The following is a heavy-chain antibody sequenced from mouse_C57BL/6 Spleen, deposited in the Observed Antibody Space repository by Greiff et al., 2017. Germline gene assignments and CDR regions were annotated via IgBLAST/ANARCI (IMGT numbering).Heavy chain of an antibody. CDR1: GYSFTSYY. V-gene: IGHV1-66*01. CDR2: IYPGSGTT. CDR3: ARLATVYYCDY. D-gene: IGHD1-1*01. Sequence: VQLQQSGPELVKPGASVTISCKASGYSFTSYYIHWVKPRPGHGLEWIGWIYPGSGTTKYNEKFKGKATLTADTSSRTAYMQLISLTSEDAAVYYCARLATVYYCDYWGQGTTRTVSS. J-gene: IGHJ2*01.